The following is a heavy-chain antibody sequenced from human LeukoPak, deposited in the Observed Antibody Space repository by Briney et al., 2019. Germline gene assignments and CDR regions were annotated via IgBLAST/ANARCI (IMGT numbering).Heavy chain of an antibody. CDR1: GFTFSSYG. J-gene: IGHJ4*02. D-gene: IGHD2-8*02. CDR3: ARDTDGNFDY. Sequence: PPGGSLRLSCVASGFTFSSYGMHWVRKAPGKGLEWVAVIWYDGSNKYYADSVKGRFTISRDNSKNTLYLQMNSLRAEDTAVYYCARDTDGNFDYWGQGTLVTVSS. V-gene: IGHV3-33*01. CDR2: IWYDGSNK.